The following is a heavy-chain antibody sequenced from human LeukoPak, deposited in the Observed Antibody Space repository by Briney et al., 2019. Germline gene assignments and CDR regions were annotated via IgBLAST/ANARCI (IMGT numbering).Heavy chain of an antibody. D-gene: IGHD3-10*01. CDR3: VKVANYYGSGSPQGY. Sequence: GGSLRLSCAASGFTFSSYAMSWVRQAPGKGLEWVSAISGSGGSTYYADSVKGRFTISRDNSKNTLYLQMNSLRAEDTAVYYCVKVANYYGSGSPQGYWGQGTLVTVSS. CDR1: GFTFSSYA. CDR2: ISGSGGST. J-gene: IGHJ4*02. V-gene: IGHV3-23*01.